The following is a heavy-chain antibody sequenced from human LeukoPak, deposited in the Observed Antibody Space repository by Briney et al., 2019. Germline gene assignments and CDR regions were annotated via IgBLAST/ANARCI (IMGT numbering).Heavy chain of an antibody. V-gene: IGHV3-30*04. D-gene: IGHD3-10*01. CDR2: ISYDGSNK. Sequence: GSSLRLSCAASGFTFSSYAMHWVRQAPGKGLEWVAVISYDGSNKYYADSVKGRFTISRDNSKNTLYLQMNSLRAEDTAVYYCGRDLGGSLDYWGQGTLVTVSS. CDR1: GFTFSSYA. CDR3: GRDLGGSLDY. J-gene: IGHJ4*02.